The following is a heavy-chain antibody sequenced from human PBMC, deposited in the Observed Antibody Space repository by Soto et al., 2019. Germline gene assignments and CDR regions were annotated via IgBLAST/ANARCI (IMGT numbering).Heavy chain of an antibody. CDR2: IIPIFGTA. Sequence: SVKVSCKASGGTFSSYAISWVRQAPGQGLEWMGGIIPIFGTANYAQKIQGRVTITADESTSTAYMEMSSLRSEDTAVYYCATSRQNYYDSSGYLDYWFYPWGQGTLVTVSS. CDR1: GGTFSSYA. J-gene: IGHJ5*02. CDR3: ATSRQNYYDSSGYLDYWFYP. V-gene: IGHV1-69*13. D-gene: IGHD3-22*01.